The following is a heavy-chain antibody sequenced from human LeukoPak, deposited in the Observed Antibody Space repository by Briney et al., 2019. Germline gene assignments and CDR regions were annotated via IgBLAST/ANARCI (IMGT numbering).Heavy chain of an antibody. CDR1: GFSLSTSGVG. CDR2: IYWNDDK. CDR3: AHFTAGYSSGWQPVDWFDP. Sequence: ESGPTLVNPTQTLTLTCTFSGFSLSTSGVGVGWIRQPPGKALEWLALIYWNDDKRYSPSLKSRLTITKGTSKNQVVLTMTNMDPVDTATYYCAHFTAGYSSGWQPVDWFDPWGQGTLVTVSS. J-gene: IGHJ5*02. V-gene: IGHV2-5*01. D-gene: IGHD6-19*01.